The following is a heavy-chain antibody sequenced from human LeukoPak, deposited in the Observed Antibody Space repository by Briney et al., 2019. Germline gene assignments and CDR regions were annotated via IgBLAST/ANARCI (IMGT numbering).Heavy chain of an antibody. CDR1: GYTFTSYW. CDR2: IYPGDSDT. V-gene: IGHV5-51*01. Sequence: GGSLKISCKGFGYTFTSYWIGWVCQMPRKGLGWMGIIYPGDSDTRYSPSFQGQVTISADKSISTAYLQWSSLKASDTAMYYCASLYDSSGYLGWGQGTLVTVSS. CDR3: ASLYDSSGYLG. J-gene: IGHJ1*01. D-gene: IGHD3-22*01.